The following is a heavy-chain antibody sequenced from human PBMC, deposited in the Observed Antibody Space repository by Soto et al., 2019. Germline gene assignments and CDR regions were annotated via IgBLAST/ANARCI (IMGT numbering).Heavy chain of an antibody. D-gene: IGHD4-4*01. CDR2: IYQSGST. V-gene: IGHV4-30-2*06. Sequence: QVQLQESGPGLVKPSQTLSLTCAVSGVSINAGGYSWNWIRQSPGKALEWMGHIYQSGSTYYKPSLNGRITSSVDMSKKDFSLEVTSVTPADTAVYVCARGDYNDYFEFWGQGALVTVSS. CDR3: ARGDYNDYFEF. J-gene: IGHJ4*02. CDR1: GVSINAGGYS.